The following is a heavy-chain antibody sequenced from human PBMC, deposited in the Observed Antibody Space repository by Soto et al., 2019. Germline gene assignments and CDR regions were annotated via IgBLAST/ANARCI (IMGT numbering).Heavy chain of an antibody. V-gene: IGHV1-69*13. D-gene: IGHD3-22*01. Sequence: SVKVSCKASGGTFSRHAISWVRQAPGQGLEWMGGIIPMFGTANHAQKFQGRVTIIADESTSTAYMELSSLRSEDTAIYYCARGWGYDSSDYYYAYWGQGTLVTVS. J-gene: IGHJ4*02. CDR1: GGTFSRHA. CDR3: ARGWGYDSSDYYYAY. CDR2: IIPMFGTA.